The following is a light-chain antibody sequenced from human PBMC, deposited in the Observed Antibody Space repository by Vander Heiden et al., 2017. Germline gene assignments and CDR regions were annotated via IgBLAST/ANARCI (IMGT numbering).Light chain of an antibody. Sequence: QSALTQPASVAGSPGQSITIPCTGTSSDVGGYNYVSWYQQHPGKAPILLIYEVRNRPSGVSNRFSGSKSGTTASLTISGLQAEDEAYYYCSSYTSSSTVFGGGTKLTLL. V-gene: IGLV2-14*01. CDR3: SSYTSSSTV. J-gene: IGLJ2*01. CDR1: SSDVGGYNY. CDR2: EVR.